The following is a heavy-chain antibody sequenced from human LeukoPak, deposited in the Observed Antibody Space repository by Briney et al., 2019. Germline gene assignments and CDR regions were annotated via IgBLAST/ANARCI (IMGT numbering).Heavy chain of an antibody. D-gene: IGHD6-13*01. CDR3: ARHSSSWYLDY. Sequence: SETLSLTCTVSGGSISSYYWSWIRQPPGKGLEWIGYIYYSGSTNYSPSLKSRLTISVDTSKNQFSLKLSSVTAADTAVYYCARHSSSWYLDYWGQGTLVTVSS. CDR1: GGSISSYY. J-gene: IGHJ4*02. CDR2: IYYSGST. V-gene: IGHV4-59*08.